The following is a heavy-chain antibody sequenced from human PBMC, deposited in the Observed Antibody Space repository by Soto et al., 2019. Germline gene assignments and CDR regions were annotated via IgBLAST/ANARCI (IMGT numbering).Heavy chain of an antibody. CDR2: TRNQPNSYTT. CDR3: ARDNGWYFDY. CDR1: GFTFSDHY. D-gene: IGHD4-17*01. Sequence: EVQLVESGGGLVQPGGSLRLSCAASGFTFSDHYMDWVRQAPGKGLEWVDRTRNQPNSYTTEYAASVKGRLTASRDDSKNSLYLQMNSLKTEDTAMYDGARDNGWYFDYWGQGTLVTVSS. V-gene: IGHV3-72*01. J-gene: IGHJ4*02.